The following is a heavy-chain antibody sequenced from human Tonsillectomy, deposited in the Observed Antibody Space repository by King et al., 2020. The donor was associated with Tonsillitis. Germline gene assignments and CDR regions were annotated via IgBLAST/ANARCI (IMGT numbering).Heavy chain of an antibody. V-gene: IGHV3-21*01. J-gene: IGHJ3*02. D-gene: IGHD3-22*01. CDR2: ITSSSSHI. CDR1: GFIFTGSV. Sequence: EVQLVQSGGGLIKPGGSLRLSCAASGFIFTGSVMNWVRQAPGRGLEWVSSITSSSSHIYYADSVKGRFTVSRDNAKNSLFLQMSSLRAEDTAVYYCARDAGAPYYYTSRGAFDTWGQGTMVTVSS. CDR3: ARDAGAPYYYTSRGAFDT.